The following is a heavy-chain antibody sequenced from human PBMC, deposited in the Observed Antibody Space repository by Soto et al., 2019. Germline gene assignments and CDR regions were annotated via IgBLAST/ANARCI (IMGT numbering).Heavy chain of an antibody. J-gene: IGHJ4*02. CDR1: GFTFSSYA. CDR2: ISYDGSNK. Sequence: QVQLVESGGGVVQPGRSLRLSCAASGFTFSSYAMHRVRQAPGKGLEWVAVISYDGSNKYYADSVKGRFTISRDNSKNTLYLQMNSLRAEDTAVYYCAREKDSYGPFDYWGQGTLVTVSS. V-gene: IGHV3-30-3*01. CDR3: AREKDSYGPFDY. D-gene: IGHD5-18*01.